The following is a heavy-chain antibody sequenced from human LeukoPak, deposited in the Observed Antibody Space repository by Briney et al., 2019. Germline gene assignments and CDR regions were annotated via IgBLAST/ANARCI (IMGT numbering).Heavy chain of an antibody. Sequence: GGSLRLSCAASGFTFSSYSMNWVRQAPGKGLEWVSSINSSSSYIYYADSVKGRFTISRDNAKNSLYLQMNSLRAEDTAVYYCARVRFNYYDSSGYYVDHWGQGTLVTVSS. V-gene: IGHV3-21*01. D-gene: IGHD3-22*01. CDR2: INSSSSYI. CDR1: GFTFSSYS. J-gene: IGHJ4*02. CDR3: ARVRFNYYDSSGYYVDH.